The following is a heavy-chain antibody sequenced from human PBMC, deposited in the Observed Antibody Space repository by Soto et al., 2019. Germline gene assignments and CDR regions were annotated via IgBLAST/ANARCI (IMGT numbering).Heavy chain of an antibody. Sequence: QVQLVQSEAEVRKPGASVKVSCKASGYSFTTHGISWVRRAPGHGLEWMGWISAYNGDTHYVQRFQGRLTLTTDTSTSTAYMELRSLTSDDPAVYYCARDPPFSGILRGTPLMDVWGQGTTVTVSS. J-gene: IGHJ6*02. CDR1: GYSFTTHG. CDR2: ISAYNGDT. V-gene: IGHV1-18*04. CDR3: ARDPPFSGILRGTPLMDV. D-gene: IGHD4-17*01.